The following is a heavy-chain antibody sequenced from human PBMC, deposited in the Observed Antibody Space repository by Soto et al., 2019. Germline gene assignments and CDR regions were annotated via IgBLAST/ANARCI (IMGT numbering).Heavy chain of an antibody. V-gene: IGHV4-30-2*01. CDR2: ISQTGAT. Sequence: QLQLQESGPGLVKPSETLSLTCAVSGGSITSGNSYSWAWIRQPPGRGLEWIGSISQTGATSYNPSLKSRVSVSLDKSKIQFSLRLSSVTAADMAVYYCARPVSPSFGTWFDPWGQGTLVTVSS. CDR3: ARPVSPSFGTWFDP. D-gene: IGHD3-10*01. CDR1: GGSITSGNSYS. J-gene: IGHJ5*02.